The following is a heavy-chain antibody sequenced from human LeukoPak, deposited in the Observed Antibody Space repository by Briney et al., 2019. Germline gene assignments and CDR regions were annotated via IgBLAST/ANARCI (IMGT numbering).Heavy chain of an antibody. V-gene: IGHV3-21*01. CDR2: ISSSSSYI. Sequence: GSLRLSCAASGFTFSSHRMNWVRQAPGKGLEWVLSISSSSSYIYYADSVKGRFTISRDNAKNSLYLQMNSLRAEDTAVYYCARGFPIRYFDWLPFDYWGQGTLVTVSS. CDR1: GFTFSSHR. D-gene: IGHD3-9*01. J-gene: IGHJ4*02. CDR3: ARGFPIRYFDWLPFDY.